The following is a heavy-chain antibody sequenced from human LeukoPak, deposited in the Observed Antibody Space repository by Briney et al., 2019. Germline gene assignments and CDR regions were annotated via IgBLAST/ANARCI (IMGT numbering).Heavy chain of an antibody. CDR2: IYWDDDK. CDR1: GFSLTTSGVG. V-gene: IGHV2-5*02. CDR3: AHRGPEDLIFDY. Sequence: SGPTLVKPTQTLTLTCTFSGFSLTTSGVGVAWIRQPPGKALEWLALIYWDDDKRYSPSLKGRLTITKDASKNQVVLTMTNMDPVDTATYYCAHRGPEDLIFDYWGQGTLVTVSS. J-gene: IGHJ4*02.